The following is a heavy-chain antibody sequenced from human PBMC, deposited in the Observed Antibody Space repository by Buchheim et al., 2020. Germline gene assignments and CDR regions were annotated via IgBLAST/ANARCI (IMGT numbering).Heavy chain of an antibody. CDR1: GFTFSSYA. J-gene: IGHJ4*02. V-gene: IGHV3-30*04. Sequence: QVQLVESGGGVVQPGRSLRLSCAASGFTFSSYAMHWVRQAPGKGLEWVAVISYDGSNKYYADSVKGRFTISRDNSKNKLYLQMNSLRAEDTAVYYCAREEEYSSSLDYWGQGTL. CDR3: AREEEYSSSLDY. D-gene: IGHD6-6*01. CDR2: ISYDGSNK.